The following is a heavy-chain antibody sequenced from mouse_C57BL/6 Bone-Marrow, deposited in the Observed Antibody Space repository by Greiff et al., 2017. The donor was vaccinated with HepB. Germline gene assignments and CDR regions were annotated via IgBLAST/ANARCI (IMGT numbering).Heavy chain of an antibody. CDR3: ARDDYYGTPFAY. V-gene: IGHV1-82*01. D-gene: IGHD1-1*01. Sequence: VQLQQSGPELVKPGASVKISCKASGYAFSSSWMNWVKQRPGKGLEWIGRIYPGDGDTNYNGKFKGKATLTADKSSSTAYMQLSSLTSEDSAVYFCARDDYYGTPFAYWGQGTLVTVSA. CDR2: IYPGDGDT. J-gene: IGHJ3*01. CDR1: GYAFSSSW.